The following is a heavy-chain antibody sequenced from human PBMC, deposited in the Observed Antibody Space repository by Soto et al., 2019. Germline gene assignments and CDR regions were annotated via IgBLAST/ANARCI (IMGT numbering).Heavy chain of an antibody. Sequence: QVQLRESGPGLVKPSETLSLTCTLSGDPITSGGFYWTWIRQHPAKGLEWIGYIYYSGVTYYNPSLKSRATISVDTSKNQISLNLSSVSAADTAMYYCARDLRGRRSGRFDPWGQGTLVTVSS. CDR2: IYYSGVT. CDR1: GDPITSGGFY. CDR3: ARDLRGRRSGRFDP. D-gene: IGHD3-10*01. V-gene: IGHV4-31*03. J-gene: IGHJ5*02.